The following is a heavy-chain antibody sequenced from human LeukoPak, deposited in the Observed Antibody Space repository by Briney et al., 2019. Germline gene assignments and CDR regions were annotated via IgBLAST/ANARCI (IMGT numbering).Heavy chain of an antibody. CDR3: ATLLWFGEFSEYFQH. CDR2: IKQDGSEK. CDR1: GFTFSSYW. V-gene: IGHV3-7*01. D-gene: IGHD3-10*01. Sequence: PGGSLRLSCAASGFTFSSYWMSWVRQAPGKGLEWVANIKQDGSEKYYVDSVKGRFTISGDNAKNSLYLQMNSLRAEDTAVYYCATLLWFGEFSEYFQHWGQGTLVTVSS. J-gene: IGHJ1*01.